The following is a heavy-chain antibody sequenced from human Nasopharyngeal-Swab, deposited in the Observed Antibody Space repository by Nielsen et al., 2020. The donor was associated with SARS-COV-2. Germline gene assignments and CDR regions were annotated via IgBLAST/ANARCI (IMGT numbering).Heavy chain of an antibody. D-gene: IGHD1/OR15-1a*01. CDR3: ARGGRWWATTSRANNWFDP. CDR2: ISSSSSTI. V-gene: IGHV3-48*04. Sequence: VRQAPGKGLEWVSYISSSSSTIYYADSVKGRFTISRDSAKNSLYLQMNSLRAEDTAVYYCARGGRWWATTSRANNWFDPWGQGTLVTVSS. J-gene: IGHJ5*02.